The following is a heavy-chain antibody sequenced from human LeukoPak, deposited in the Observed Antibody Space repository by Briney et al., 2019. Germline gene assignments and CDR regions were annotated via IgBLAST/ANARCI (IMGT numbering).Heavy chain of an antibody. CDR3: TGHRGSSNGYGDY. V-gene: IGHV5-51*01. J-gene: IGHJ4*02. D-gene: IGHD5-18*01. CDR2: IYPGDSDT. CDR1: GYSFTSYW. Sequence: GGSPKISCKGSGYSFTSYWIGWVRQMPGKGPEWMGIIYPGDSDTRYSPSFQGQVTISADKSISTAYLQWSSLKASDTAMYDSTGHRGSSNGYGDYWGQGTLVTVSS.